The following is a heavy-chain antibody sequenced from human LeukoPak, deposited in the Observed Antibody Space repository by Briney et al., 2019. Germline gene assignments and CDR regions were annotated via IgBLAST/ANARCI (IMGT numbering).Heavy chain of an antibody. CDR2: ISYSGST. CDR1: GGSISSTSYY. Sequence: PSETLSLTCTVSGGSISSTSYYWGWIRQPPGKGLEWIGSISYSGSTYYNPSLKSRVTIFVDTSKNQFSLKLSSVTAADTAVYFCATHRDGYDSKIDYWSQGTLVTVSS. V-gene: IGHV4-39*01. CDR3: ATHRDGYDSKIDY. J-gene: IGHJ4*02. D-gene: IGHD5-24*01.